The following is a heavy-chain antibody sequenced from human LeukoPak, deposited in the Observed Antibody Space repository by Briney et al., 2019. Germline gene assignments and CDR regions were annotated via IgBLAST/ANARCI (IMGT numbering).Heavy chain of an antibody. V-gene: IGHV3-30*03. J-gene: IGHJ5*01. CDR2: ISYDGSNN. CDR3: ARVVVPAAIDGCDS. D-gene: IGHD2-2*01. CDR1: GFTFSSYG. Sequence: GVTLTRYCAASGFTFSSYGMLWHRHAPGQGLEWGAVISYDGSNNYYADPVKGRFTISRDNSTNNMYLQMNRRRAQAEAVDYCARVVVPAAIDGCDSWGQGTRAPVPS.